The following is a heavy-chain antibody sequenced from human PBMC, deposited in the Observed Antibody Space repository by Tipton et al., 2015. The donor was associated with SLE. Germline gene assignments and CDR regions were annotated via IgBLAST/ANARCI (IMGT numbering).Heavy chain of an antibody. V-gene: IGHV4-59*12. CDR3: ASRGVPDAFDI. Sequence: TLSLTCTVSGGSMSTYYWSWIRQPPGKGLEWIGYIYHSGSTNYNPSLRSRVTISVDRSKNQFSLKLSSVTAADTAVYYCASRGVPDAFDIWGQGTMVTVSS. CDR1: GGSMSTYY. J-gene: IGHJ3*02. D-gene: IGHD3-10*01. CDR2: IYHSGST.